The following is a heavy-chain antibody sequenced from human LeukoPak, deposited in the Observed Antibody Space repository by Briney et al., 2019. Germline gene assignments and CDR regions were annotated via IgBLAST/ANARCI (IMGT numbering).Heavy chain of an antibody. CDR1: VFPLNSYE. J-gene: IGHJ3*02. CDR3: ARDPTPYYYGSGSPHDAFDI. CDR2: IRSSGSTI. Sequence: GGSLRLSCAASVFPLNSYEVNCVRGAPGGGLEWVSYIRSSGSTIYYEDSVKGRLTISRDNAKNSLYLRMNSLRAEDTAVYYCARDPTPYYYGSGSPHDAFDIWGQGTMVTVSS. D-gene: IGHD3-10*01. V-gene: IGHV3-48*03.